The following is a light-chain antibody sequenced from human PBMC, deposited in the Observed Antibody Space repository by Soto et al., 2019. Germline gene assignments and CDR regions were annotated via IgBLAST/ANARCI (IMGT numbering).Light chain of an antibody. CDR3: CSYATAYTYV. J-gene: IGLJ1*01. CDR2: AVN. Sequence: QSVLTQPASVSGSPGQSITISCTGTNSDVGSYNFVSWYQQHPGKAPKLILYAVNKRPSGVSNRLSGSKSGDTASLTISGRQAEDEADYYCCSYATAYTYVFGTGTKVTVL. V-gene: IGLV2-23*02. CDR1: NSDVGSYNF.